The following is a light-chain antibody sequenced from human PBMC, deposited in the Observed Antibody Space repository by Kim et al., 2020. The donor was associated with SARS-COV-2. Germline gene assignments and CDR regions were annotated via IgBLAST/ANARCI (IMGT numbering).Light chain of an antibody. J-gene: IGLJ3*02. CDR3: AAWDDSLNGWV. V-gene: IGLV1-44*01. CDR2: SNK. Sequence: GQRDTISCSRNNSNSGRNTVNWYRHLPGTAPKLLIYSNKQRPLGVPDRVSGSKSGTSASLAISGLQSEDETNYLCAAWDDSLNGWVFGGETQLTVL. CDR1: NSNSGRNT.